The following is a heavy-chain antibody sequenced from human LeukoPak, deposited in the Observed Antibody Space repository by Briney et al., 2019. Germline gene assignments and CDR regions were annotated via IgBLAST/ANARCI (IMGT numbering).Heavy chain of an antibody. D-gene: IGHD6-13*01. CDR2: IYYSGST. V-gene: IGHV4-39*01. J-gene: IGHJ4*02. Sequence: SETLSPTCTVSGGSISSSSYYWGWIRQTPGKGLEWIASIYYSGSTYYRSSLKSRVTISIDTSKNQFSLKLGSVTAADTAVYYCARLSIVTAVDNWGQGTPVTVSS. CDR3: ARLSIVTAVDN. CDR1: GGSISSSSYY.